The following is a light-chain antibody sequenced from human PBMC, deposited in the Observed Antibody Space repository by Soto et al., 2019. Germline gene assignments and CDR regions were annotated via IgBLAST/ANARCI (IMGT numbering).Light chain of an antibody. CDR2: GAS. CDR3: QQYGSSRWT. J-gene: IGKJ1*01. Sequence: IVMTQSPATLSVSPGERANLSCRASQSVGTKLAWYQQRRGQAPRLLIHGASNRATGIPDRFSGSGSGTDFTLTISRLEPEDFAVYYCQQYGSSRWTFGQGTKVDIK. CDR1: QSVGTK. V-gene: IGKV3-20*01.